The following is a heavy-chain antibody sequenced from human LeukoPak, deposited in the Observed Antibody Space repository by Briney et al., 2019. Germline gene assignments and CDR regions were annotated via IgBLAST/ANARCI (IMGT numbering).Heavy chain of an antibody. CDR2: VFRSGST. CDR3: ARDSNFYDVSHDKAEDF. CDR1: GDSNSRGTYY. V-gene: IGHV4-61*02. J-gene: IGHJ4*02. D-gene: IGHD3-22*01. Sequence: TLSLTCTVTGDSNSRGTYYWTWVRQPAGKGLEWIGRVFRSGSTYYNPSLKSRVTISIDTSNNQFSLHLRSVTAADTAVYYCARDSNFYDVSHDKAEDFWGQGTLVTVSS.